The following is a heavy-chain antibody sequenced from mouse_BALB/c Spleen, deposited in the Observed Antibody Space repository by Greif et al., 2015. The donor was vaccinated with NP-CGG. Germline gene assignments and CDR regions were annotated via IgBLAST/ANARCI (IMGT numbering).Heavy chain of an antibody. D-gene: IGHD2-1*01. CDR1: GFNIKDTY. CDR3: ARYGNYVYFDV. V-gene: IGHV14-3*02. CDR2: IDPANGNT. Sequence: EVKLQESGAGLVKPGASVKLSCTASGFNIKDTYMHWVKQRPEQGLEWIGRIDPANGNTKYDPKFQGKATITADTSSNTAYLQLSSLTSEDTAVYYCARYGNYVYFDVWGAGTTVTVSS. J-gene: IGHJ1*01.